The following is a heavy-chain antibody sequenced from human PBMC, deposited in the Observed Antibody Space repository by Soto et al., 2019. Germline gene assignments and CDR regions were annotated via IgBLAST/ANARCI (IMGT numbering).Heavy chain of an antibody. CDR2: ISAYNGNT. V-gene: IGHV1-18*01. Sequence: ASVKVSCKASGYTFTSYGISWVRQAPGQGLEWMGWISAYNGNTNYAQKLQGRVTMTTDTSTSTAYMELRSLRSGDTAVYYCARYDYIWGSYRRPQNAFDIWGQGTMVTVS. J-gene: IGHJ3*02. D-gene: IGHD3-16*02. CDR1: GYTFTSYG. CDR3: ARYDYIWGSYRRPQNAFDI.